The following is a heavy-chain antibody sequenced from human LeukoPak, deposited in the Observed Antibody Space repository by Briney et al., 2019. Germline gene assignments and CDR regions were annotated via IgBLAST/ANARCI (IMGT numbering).Heavy chain of an antibody. CDR1: GGPIRSSYYY. CDR2: IYDSGST. Sequence: SETLSLTCTVSGGPIRSSYYYWGWIRQPPGKGLEWIGSIYDSGSTYYNPSLKSRVTISVDTSKNQFSPKLNSVTAADTAGYYCARHYGPWGQGTLVTVSS. J-gene: IGHJ5*02. CDR3: ARHYGP. V-gene: IGHV4-39*01. D-gene: IGHD3-10*01.